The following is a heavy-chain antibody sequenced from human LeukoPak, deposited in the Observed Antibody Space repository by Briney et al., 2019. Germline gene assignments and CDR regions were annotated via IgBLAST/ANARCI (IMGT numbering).Heavy chain of an antibody. Sequence: GGSLRLSCAASGFTFSSYGTHWVRQAPGKGLEWVAFIQYDESKKYYADSVKGRFTISRDNSKNTLYLQMNSLRAEDTAVYYCAKAAIYGDYGIDYWGQGTLVTVSS. V-gene: IGHV3-30*02. CDR1: GFTFSSYG. CDR2: IQYDESKK. J-gene: IGHJ4*02. CDR3: AKAAIYGDYGIDY. D-gene: IGHD4-17*01.